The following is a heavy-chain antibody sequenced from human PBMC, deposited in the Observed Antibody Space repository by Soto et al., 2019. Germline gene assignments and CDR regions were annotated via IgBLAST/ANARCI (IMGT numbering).Heavy chain of an antibody. Sequence: EVQLVESGGGLAQPGGSLRLSCVASGFTFTTFGISWVRQAPGKGLEWISFITTTSDATYYADSVKGRVTISRDNAKNSVALQMNSLRDEEKAVYYLARDGYKTFDYLGQGTLVTVSS. CDR1: GFTFTTFG. D-gene: IGHD5-12*01. CDR3: ARDGYKTFDY. V-gene: IGHV3-48*02. CDR2: ITTTSDAT. J-gene: IGHJ4*02.